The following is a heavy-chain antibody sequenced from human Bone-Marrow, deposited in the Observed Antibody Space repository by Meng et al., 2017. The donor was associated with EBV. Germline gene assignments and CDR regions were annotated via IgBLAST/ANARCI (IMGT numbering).Heavy chain of an antibody. Sequence: QVQLQQWGAGLLNPSETLSLTCAVYGGSFSGYYWSWIRQPPGKGLEWIGEINHSGSTNYNPSLKSRVTISVDTSKNQFSLKLSSVTAADTAVYYCARAYYDILTGYYRGAWFDPWGQGTLVTVSS. CDR2: INHSGST. J-gene: IGHJ5*02. CDR3: ARAYYDILTGYYRGAWFDP. V-gene: IGHV4-34*01. D-gene: IGHD3-9*01. CDR1: GGSFSGYY.